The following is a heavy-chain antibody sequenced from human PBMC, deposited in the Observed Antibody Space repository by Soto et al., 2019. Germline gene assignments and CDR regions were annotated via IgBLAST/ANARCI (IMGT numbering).Heavy chain of an antibody. CDR3: AXVRLTAEADVYHYYYGMDV. Sequence: PGGSLRLSCAASGFTFSSYAMSWVRQAPGKGLEWVSGISGSGGRTYYADSVKGRFTISRDNSKNTVYLQMNSLRAEDTTVYYCAXVRLTAEADVYHYYYGMDVWGQGTTVTVSS. V-gene: IGHV3-23*01. CDR1: GFTFSSYA. D-gene: IGHD3-16*01. J-gene: IGHJ6*02. CDR2: ISGSGGRT.